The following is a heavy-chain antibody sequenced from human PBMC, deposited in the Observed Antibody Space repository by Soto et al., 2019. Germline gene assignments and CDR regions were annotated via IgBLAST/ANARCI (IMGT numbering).Heavy chain of an antibody. CDR3: ASHSSRNRFDP. V-gene: IGHV4-39*02. CDR2: IYYSGST. CDR1: GGSISSSSYY. J-gene: IGHJ5*02. Sequence: QLQLQESGPGLVKPSETLSLTCTVSGGSISSSSYYWGWIRQPPGKGLEWIGSIYYSGSTSYNPYLKSRVTISVDTSENHFSLKLTSVTAADTAVYYCASHSSRNRFDPWGQGTLVTVSS. D-gene: IGHD6-13*01.